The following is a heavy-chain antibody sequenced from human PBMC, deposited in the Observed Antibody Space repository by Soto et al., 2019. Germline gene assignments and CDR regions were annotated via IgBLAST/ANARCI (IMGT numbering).Heavy chain of an antibody. CDR3: AGGGGSYLFDY. Sequence: QVRLQQWGAGLLKPSETLSLTCAVYGGSFSGYYWNWIRQPPGKGLEWIGEINHSGSTNYNPSLKSRVTISGDTSKNQFSLKLSSVTAADTAVYYCAGGGGSYLFDYWGQGTLVTVSS. V-gene: IGHV4-34*01. J-gene: IGHJ4*02. D-gene: IGHD2-15*01. CDR2: INHSGST. CDR1: GGSFSGYY.